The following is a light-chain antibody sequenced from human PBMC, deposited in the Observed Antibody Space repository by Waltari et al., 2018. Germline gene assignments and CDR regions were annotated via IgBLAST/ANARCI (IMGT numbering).Light chain of an antibody. Sequence: DIQMTQSPSMLSASVGDRVTIPCRASQTICGWLAWYQLKPGLAPKLLIYDASNLGVGVPSRFSGSGFGTNFTLTISSLQPDDFATYYCQQYSSFSTFGLGTKV. V-gene: IGKV1-5*01. J-gene: IGKJ1*01. CDR1: QTICGW. CDR2: DAS. CDR3: QQYSSFST.